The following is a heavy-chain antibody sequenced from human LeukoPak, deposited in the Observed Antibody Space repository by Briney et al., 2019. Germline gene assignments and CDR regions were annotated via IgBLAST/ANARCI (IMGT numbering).Heavy chain of an antibody. CDR2: IIPIFGTA. V-gene: IGHV1-69*13. CDR3: ARGPRGPIAARWGWFDY. CDR1: GGTFSSYA. J-gene: IGHJ4*02. Sequence: SVKVSCKASGGTFSSYAISWVRQAPGQGLEWMGGIIPIFGTANYAQKFQGRVTITADESTSTAYMELSSLRSEDMAVYYCARGPRGPIAARWGWFDYWGQGTLVTVSS. D-gene: IGHD6-6*01.